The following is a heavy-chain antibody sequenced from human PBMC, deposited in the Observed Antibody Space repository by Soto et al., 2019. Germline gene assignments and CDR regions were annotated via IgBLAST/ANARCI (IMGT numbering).Heavy chain of an antibody. V-gene: IGHV3-23*01. D-gene: IGHD3-10*01. CDR2: ISGSGGST. J-gene: IGHJ4*02. CDR3: AKVMVRGVINFPGWYYFDY. Sequence: PGGSLRLSCAASGFTFSSYAMSWVRQAPGKGLEWVSAISGSGGSTYYADSVKGRFTISRDNSKNTLYLQMNSLRAEDTAVYYCAKVMVRGVINFPGWYYFDYWGQGTLVTVSS. CDR1: GFTFSSYA.